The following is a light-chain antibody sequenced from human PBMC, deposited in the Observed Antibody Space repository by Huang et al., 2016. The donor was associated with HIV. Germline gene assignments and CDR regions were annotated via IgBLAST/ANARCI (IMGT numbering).Light chain of an antibody. V-gene: IGKV3-15*01. J-gene: IGKJ4*01. Sequence: EIVMTQSPDTLSVSPGERATLSCRASQSVNNKLAWYQQKPGQAPRLLLHGASTRGSGVPARFSGSGSGTDFTLTISSLQSEDCGVYYCQQYESWPPLTFGGGTKVEIK. CDR1: QSVNNK. CDR3: QQYESWPPLT. CDR2: GAS.